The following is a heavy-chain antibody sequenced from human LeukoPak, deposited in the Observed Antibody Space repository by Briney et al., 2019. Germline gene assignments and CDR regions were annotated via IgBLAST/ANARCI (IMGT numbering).Heavy chain of an antibody. CDR3: APEGDGYILFDY. CDR1: GFTFSSYG. Sequence: PGGSLRLSCAAPGFTFSSYGMHWVRQAPGKGLERVAVISYDGSNKYYADSVKGRFTISRDNSKNTLYLQMNSLRVEDTAVYYCAPEGDGYILFDYWGQGTLVTVSS. CDR2: ISYDGSNK. J-gene: IGHJ4*02. D-gene: IGHD5-24*01. V-gene: IGHV3-30*03.